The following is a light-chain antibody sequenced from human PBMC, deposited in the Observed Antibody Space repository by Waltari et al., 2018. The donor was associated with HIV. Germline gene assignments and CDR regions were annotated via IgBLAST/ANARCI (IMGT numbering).Light chain of an antibody. V-gene: IGLV1-51*01. J-gene: IGLJ2*01. Sequence: QSVLTQPPSVSAAPGPKVTISCSGSSSNIGNNYVSRYQQLPGTDPKLLIYDNNKRPSGSPDRFFGSKSGTSATLGTTGLQTGDEADYYCGTWDSSLSAVVFGGGTKLTVL. CDR1: SSNIGNNY. CDR2: DNN. CDR3: GTWDSSLSAVV.